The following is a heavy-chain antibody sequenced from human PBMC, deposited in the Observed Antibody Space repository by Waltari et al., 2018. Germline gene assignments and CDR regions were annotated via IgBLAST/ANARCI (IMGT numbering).Heavy chain of an antibody. V-gene: IGHV3-21*02. CDR3: ARALTTPNDS. D-gene: IGHD4-17*01. Sequence: EVLLVESGGGLVKPGGSLRLSCAASGFTITTFGMSWVRQAPGKVREWGSSTTDVNAYHYYADPVRGRFTVSMDNAKNSLHLQMNNLRAEDTGVYYCARALTTPNDSWGQGTLVTVSS. J-gene: IGHJ5*01. CDR1: GFTITTFG. CDR2: TTDVNAYH.